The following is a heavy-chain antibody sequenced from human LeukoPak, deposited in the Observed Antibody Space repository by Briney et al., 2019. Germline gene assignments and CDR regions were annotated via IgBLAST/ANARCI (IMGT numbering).Heavy chain of an antibody. D-gene: IGHD5-18*01. CDR2: IYYSGST. Sequence: SETLSLTCTVSGGSISSYCWSWIRQPPGKGLEWIGYIYYSGSTNYNPSLKSRVTISVDTFKNQFSLKLSSVTAADTAVYYCARHLSRGYSYGVWGQGTLVTVSS. CDR1: GGSISSYC. CDR3: ARHLSRGYSYGV. V-gene: IGHV4-59*08. J-gene: IGHJ4*02.